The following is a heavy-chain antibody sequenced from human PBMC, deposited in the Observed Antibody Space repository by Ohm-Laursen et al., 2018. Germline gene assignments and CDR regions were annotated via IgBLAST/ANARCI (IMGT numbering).Heavy chain of an antibody. J-gene: IGHJ2*01. CDR3: AKATTVTFVDWYFDL. Sequence: SLRLSCAASGFTFDDYAMHWVRQAPGKGLEWVSGISWNSGSIGYADSVKGRFTISRDNAKNSLYLQMNSLRAEDTALYYCAKATTVTFVDWYFDLWGRGTLVTVSS. V-gene: IGHV3-9*01. CDR2: ISWNSGSI. CDR1: GFTFDDYA. D-gene: IGHD4-17*01.